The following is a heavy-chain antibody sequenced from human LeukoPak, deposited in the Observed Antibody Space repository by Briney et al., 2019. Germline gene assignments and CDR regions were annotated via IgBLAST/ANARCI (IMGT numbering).Heavy chain of an antibody. J-gene: IGHJ4*02. Sequence: PGGSLRLSCAASGFTFDDYMMHWVRQAPGKGLEWVALISWDGNSIYYADSVKGRFTISRDNGKNSLYLQMNSLRTEDTAVYYCAREKIAVVTNTIFDYWGQGTLVTVSS. D-gene: IGHD3-22*01. CDR2: ISWDGNSI. CDR1: GFTFDDYM. V-gene: IGHV3-43*01. CDR3: AREKIAVVTNTIFDY.